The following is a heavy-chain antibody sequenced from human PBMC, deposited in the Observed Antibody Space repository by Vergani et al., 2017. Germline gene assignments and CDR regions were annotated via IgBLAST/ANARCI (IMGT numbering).Heavy chain of an antibody. Sequence: EVQLVESGGGLVQPGRSLRLSCAASGFTFDDYAMHWVRQAPGKGLEWVSGISWNSGSIGYADSVKGRFTISRDNAKNSLYLQMNSLRAEDTAVYYCARAGSGSLPRGWYFDLWGRGTLVTVSS. CDR1: GFTFDDYA. J-gene: IGHJ2*01. V-gene: IGHV3-9*01. CDR3: ARAGSGSLPRGWYFDL. CDR2: ISWNSGSI. D-gene: IGHD1-26*01.